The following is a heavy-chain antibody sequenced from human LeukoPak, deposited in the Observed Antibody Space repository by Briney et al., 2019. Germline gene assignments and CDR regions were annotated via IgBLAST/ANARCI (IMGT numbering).Heavy chain of an antibody. CDR1: GFTFSSYA. V-gene: IGHV3-23*01. CDR3: GKTGYSGSYRGAFDI. D-gene: IGHD1-26*01. J-gene: IGHJ3*02. CDR2: ISGSGGST. Sequence: PGGSLRLSCAASGFTFSSYAMSWVRQAPGKGLDWVSAISGSGGSTYYADSVKGRFTISRDNSKNTLYLQMNSLRAEDTAVYYCGKTGYSGSYRGAFDIWGQGTMVTVSS.